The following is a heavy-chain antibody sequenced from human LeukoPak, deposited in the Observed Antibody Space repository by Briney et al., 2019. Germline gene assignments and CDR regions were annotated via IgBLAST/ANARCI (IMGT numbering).Heavy chain of an antibody. V-gene: IGHV4-34*01. CDR1: GGSFSGYY. D-gene: IGHD6-19*01. Sequence: PSETLSLTCAVYGGSFSGYYWSWIRQPPGKGLEWIGEINHSGSTNYNPSLKSRVTISVDTSKNQFSLKLRSVTAAETAVYYCGRGRSARYSSGWFQRQPNYYFYYRGQGDLVTVSS. J-gene: IGHJ4*02. CDR3: GRGRSARYSSGWFQRQPNYYFYY. CDR2: INHSGST.